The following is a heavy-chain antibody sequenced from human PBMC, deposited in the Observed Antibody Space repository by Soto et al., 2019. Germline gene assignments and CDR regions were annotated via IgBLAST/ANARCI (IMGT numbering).Heavy chain of an antibody. CDR3: ARRGRREGYYGMDV. CDR2: ISAYNGNT. Sequence: ASVKVSCKASGYTFTSYGISWVRQAPGQGLEWMGWISAYNGNTNYAQKLQGRVTMTTDTSTSAAYMELSSLRSEDTAVYYCARRGRREGYYGMDVWGQGTTVTVSS. D-gene: IGHD1-26*01. V-gene: IGHV1-18*01. J-gene: IGHJ6*02. CDR1: GYTFTSYG.